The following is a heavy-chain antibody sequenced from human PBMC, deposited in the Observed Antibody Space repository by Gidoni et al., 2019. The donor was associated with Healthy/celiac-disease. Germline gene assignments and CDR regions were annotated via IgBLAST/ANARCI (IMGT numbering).Heavy chain of an antibody. CDR1: GFTFSSYA. D-gene: IGHD4-17*01. V-gene: IGHV3-23*01. J-gene: IGHJ4*02. CDR3: AKDPEPLKDYGDYYFDY. Sequence: EVQLLESGGGLVQPGGSLRLSCAASGFTFSSYAMSWVRQAPGKGLEWVSAISGRGGSTYYADSVKGRFTISRDNSKNTLYLQMNSLRAEDTAVYYCAKDPEPLKDYGDYYFDYWGQGTLVTVSS. CDR2: ISGRGGST.